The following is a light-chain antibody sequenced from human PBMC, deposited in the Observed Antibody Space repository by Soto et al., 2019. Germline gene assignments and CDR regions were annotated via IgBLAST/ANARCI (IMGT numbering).Light chain of an antibody. V-gene: IGLV2-8*01. CDR3: SSYAGSNILYV. Sequence: QSALTQPPSASGSLGHSVTISCTGTSSDVGGYNYVSWYQQHPGKAPKLMIYEVTKRPSGVPDRFSGSKSGNTASLTVSGLQAEDEADYYCSSYAGSNILYVFGTGTKLTVL. CDR1: SSDVGGYNY. J-gene: IGLJ1*01. CDR2: EVT.